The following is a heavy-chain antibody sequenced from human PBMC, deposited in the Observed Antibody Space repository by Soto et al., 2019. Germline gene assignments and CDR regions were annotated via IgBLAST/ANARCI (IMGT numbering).Heavy chain of an antibody. J-gene: IGHJ6*03. Sequence: LSLTCTVSGGSISSGGYYWSWIRQHPGKGLEWIGYISYSGSTYYNPSLKSRVTISVDTSKNQFFLKLSAVTAAQTASVYVGLGERTGNDDYYYSKYVRCKWTTVTVA. CDR2: ISYSGST. CDR3: GLGERTGNDDYYYSKYV. D-gene: IGHD1-1*01. V-gene: IGHV4-31*03. CDR1: GGSISSGGYY.